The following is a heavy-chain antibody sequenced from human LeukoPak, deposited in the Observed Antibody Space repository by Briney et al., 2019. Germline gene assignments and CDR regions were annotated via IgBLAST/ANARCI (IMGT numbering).Heavy chain of an antibody. CDR2: IYSGGST. D-gene: IGHD3-22*01. CDR1: GFTVSSNY. V-gene: IGHV3-53*01. J-gene: IGHJ3*02. CDR3: ARASHRSYYYDSSGYSAFDI. Sequence: TGGSLRLSCAASGFTVSSNYMSWVRQAPGKGLEWVSVIYSGGSTYYADSVKGRFTISRDNSKNTLYLQMNSLRAEDTAVYYCARASHRSYYYDSSGYSAFDIWGQGTMVTVSS.